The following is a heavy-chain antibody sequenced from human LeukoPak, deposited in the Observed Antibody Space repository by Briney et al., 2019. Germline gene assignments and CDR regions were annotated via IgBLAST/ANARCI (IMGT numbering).Heavy chain of an antibody. Sequence: PGASVKVSCKASGDIFSNSGISWVRQAPGQGLEWMGGIIPVFETVDYAQRFQGRVTITADESTSTVYMQLSSLRSEDTAVYYCARDSDVGATDYWGQGTLVTVSS. J-gene: IGHJ4*02. CDR1: GDIFSNSG. D-gene: IGHD1-26*01. V-gene: IGHV1-69*13. CDR2: IIPVFETV. CDR3: ARDSDVGATDY.